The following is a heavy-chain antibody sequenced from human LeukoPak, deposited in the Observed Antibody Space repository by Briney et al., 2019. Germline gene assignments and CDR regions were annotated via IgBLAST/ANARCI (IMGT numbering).Heavy chain of an antibody. D-gene: IGHD3-22*01. CDR1: GFTFRSYS. J-gene: IGHJ3*02. CDR2: ISSSSSTI. Sequence: QAGGSLRLSCAASGFTFRSYSMNWVRQAPGKGLEWVSYISSSSSTIYYADSVKGRFTISRDNAKNSLYLQMNSLRAEDTAVYYCARGADYYDSSGYYLAYDAFDIWGQGTMVTVPS. CDR3: ARGADYYDSSGYYLAYDAFDI. V-gene: IGHV3-48*01.